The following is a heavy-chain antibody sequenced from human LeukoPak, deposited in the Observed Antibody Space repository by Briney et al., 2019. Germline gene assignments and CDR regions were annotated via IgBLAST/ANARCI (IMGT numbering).Heavy chain of an antibody. CDR3: ARADKMGAEYYFDY. J-gene: IGHJ4*02. CDR2: INHSGST. CDR1: GGPFSGYY. V-gene: IGHV4-34*01. D-gene: IGHD1-26*01. Sequence: PSETLSLTCAVYGGPFSGYYWSWIRQPPGKGLEWIGEINHSGSTNYNPSLKSRVTISVDTSKNQFSLKLSSMTAADTAVYYCARADKMGAEYYFDYWGQGTLVTVSS.